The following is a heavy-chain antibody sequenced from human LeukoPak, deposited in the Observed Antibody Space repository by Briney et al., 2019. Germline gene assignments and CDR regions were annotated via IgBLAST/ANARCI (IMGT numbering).Heavy chain of an antibody. CDR1: GGSFSGYY. D-gene: IGHD5-24*01. CDR3: ARVGVEGDGYNYDYYYYMDV. V-gene: IGHV4-34*01. Sequence: PSETLSLTCAVYGGSFSGYYWSWIRQPPGKGLEWIGEINHSGSTNYNPSLKSRVTISVDTSKNQFSLKLSSVTAADTAVYYCARVGVEGDGYNYDYYYYMDVWGKGTTVTVSS. J-gene: IGHJ6*03. CDR2: INHSGST.